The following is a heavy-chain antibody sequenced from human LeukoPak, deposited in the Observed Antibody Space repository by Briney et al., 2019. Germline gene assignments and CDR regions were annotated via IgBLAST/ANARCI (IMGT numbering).Heavy chain of an antibody. CDR1: GFTFSTYS. J-gene: IGHJ4*02. V-gene: IGHV3-21*04. CDR2: INSYSTNI. CDR3: ARGSTVDY. Sequence: GGSLRLSCAASGFTFSTYSMNWVRQAPGKGLEWVSSINSYSTNIYYADSVKGRFTISRNNSKNTLYLQMNSLRAEDTAVYYCARGSTVDYWGQGTLGTVSS.